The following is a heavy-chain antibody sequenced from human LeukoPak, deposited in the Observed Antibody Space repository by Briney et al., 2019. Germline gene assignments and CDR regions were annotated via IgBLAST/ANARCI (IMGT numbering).Heavy chain of an antibody. D-gene: IGHD3-3*01. CDR1: GGSISSNNYY. V-gene: IGHV4-39*01. J-gene: IGHJ4*02. Sequence: PSETLSLTCTVSGGSISSNNYYWCWIRQPPGKGLEWIGSIYYSGSTYYNPSLKSRVTISLDTSKNQFSLKLSSVTAADTAVYYCASRFLEWLLDYWGQGTLVTVSS. CDR3: ASRFLEWLLDY. CDR2: IYYSGST.